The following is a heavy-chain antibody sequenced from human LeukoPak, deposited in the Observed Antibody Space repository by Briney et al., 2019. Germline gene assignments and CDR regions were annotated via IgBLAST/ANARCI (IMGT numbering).Heavy chain of an antibody. D-gene: IGHD1-1*01. Sequence: SETLSLTCTVSGGSISSYYWSWIRQPPGKGLEWIGYIYYSGSTNYNPSLESRVTISVDTSKNQFSLKLSSVTAADTAVYYCARGPPPTTLYYYYGMDVWGQGTTVTVSS. CDR3: ARGPPPTTLYYYYGMDV. J-gene: IGHJ6*02. CDR1: GGSISSYY. CDR2: IYYSGST. V-gene: IGHV4-59*01.